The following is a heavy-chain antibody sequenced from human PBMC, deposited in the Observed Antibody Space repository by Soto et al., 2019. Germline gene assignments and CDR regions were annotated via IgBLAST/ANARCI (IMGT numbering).Heavy chain of an antibody. J-gene: IGHJ6*02. CDR2: IYSGGST. Sequence: EVQLVESGGGLIQPGGSLRLSCAASGFTVSSNYMSWVRQAPGKGLEWVSVIYSGGSTYYADSVKGRFTTSRDNPKNTVHLQTNSLRAEDTAVYYCAREWELPNYYGMDVWGQGTTVTVSS. D-gene: IGHD1-26*01. V-gene: IGHV3-53*01. CDR1: GFTVSSNY. CDR3: AREWELPNYYGMDV.